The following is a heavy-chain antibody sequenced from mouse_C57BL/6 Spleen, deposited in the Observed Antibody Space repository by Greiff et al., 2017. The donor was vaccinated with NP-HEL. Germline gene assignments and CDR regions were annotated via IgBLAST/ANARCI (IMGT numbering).Heavy chain of an antibody. CDR1: GFTFSDYY. CDR2: INYDGSST. CDR3: SRENDPGCSYDF. Sequence: EVQVVESEGGLVQPGSSMKLSCTASGFTFSDYYMPWVRQVPEQGLEWVANINYDGSSTYYLDSLKSSFIISRDNAKNILYLQISSPKSEDTATYYCSRENDPGCSYDFWGQGTTLTVSS. V-gene: IGHV5-16*01. D-gene: IGHD1-1*01. J-gene: IGHJ2*01.